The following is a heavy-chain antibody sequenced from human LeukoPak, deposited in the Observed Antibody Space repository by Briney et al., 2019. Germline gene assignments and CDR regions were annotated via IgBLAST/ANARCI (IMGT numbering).Heavy chain of an antibody. CDR2: INESGTT. CDR3: ARALMTLVRGVPRTTWFDP. CDR1: GGSFSGHY. V-gene: IGHV4-34*01. Sequence: SDTLSLPCAVFGGSFSGHYWTWVRQAPGKGLEWIGEINESGTTNYPPSLENRGTISVGTSKNHFSLKLSPLTTADTAVFCCARALMTLVRGVPRTTWFDPWGQGTLVSVSS. J-gene: IGHJ5*02. D-gene: IGHD3-10*01.